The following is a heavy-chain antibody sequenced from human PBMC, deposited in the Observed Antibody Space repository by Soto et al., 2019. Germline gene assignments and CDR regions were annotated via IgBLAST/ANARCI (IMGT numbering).Heavy chain of an antibody. D-gene: IGHD6-19*01. CDR1: GYTFTGYY. J-gene: IGHJ6*03. Sequence: GASVKVSCKASGYTFTGYYMHWVRQAPGQGLEWMGWINPNSGGTNYAQKFQGWVTMTRDTSISTAYMELSRLRSDDTAVYYCARNGIAVAGTYSYYSTDVWGKGTTVTVSS. CDR2: INPNSGGT. V-gene: IGHV1-2*04. CDR3: ARNGIAVAGTYSYYSTDV.